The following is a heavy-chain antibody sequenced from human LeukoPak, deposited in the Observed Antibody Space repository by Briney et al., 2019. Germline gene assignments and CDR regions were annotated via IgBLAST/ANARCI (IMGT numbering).Heavy chain of an antibody. D-gene: IGHD3-22*01. Sequence: PGRSLRLSCAASGFTFSSYGMHWVRQAPGKGLEWVAVIWYDGSNKYYADSVKGRFTISRDNAKNSLYLQMNSLRAEDTAVYYCARARRDVVVITTPFEYWGQGTLVTVSS. CDR3: ARARRDVVVITTPFEY. CDR1: GFTFSSYG. V-gene: IGHV3-33*01. CDR2: IWYDGSNK. J-gene: IGHJ4*02.